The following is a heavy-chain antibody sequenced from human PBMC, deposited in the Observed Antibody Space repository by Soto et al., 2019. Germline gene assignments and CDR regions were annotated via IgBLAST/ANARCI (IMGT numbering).Heavy chain of an antibody. V-gene: IGHV1-8*01. CDR2: MNPNSGNT. J-gene: IGHJ3*01. Sequence: ASVKVSCKASGYTFTSYDINWVRQATGQGLEWMGWMNPNSGNTGYAQKFQGRVTMTRNTSISTAYMELSSLRSEDTAVYYCARGGPIHMFFGVVITARLEYKDVLDFWGKGTLVPVSS. D-gene: IGHD3-3*01. CDR3: ARGGPIHMFFGVVITARLEYKDVLDF. CDR1: GYTFTSYD.